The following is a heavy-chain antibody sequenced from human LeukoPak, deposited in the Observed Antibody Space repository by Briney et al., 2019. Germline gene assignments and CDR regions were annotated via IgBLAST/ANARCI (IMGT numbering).Heavy chain of an antibody. CDR2: IYTSGGT. J-gene: IGHJ4*02. CDR1: GGSISSGSYY. Sequence: SQTLSLTCTVSGGSISSGSYYWSWIRQPAGKGLEWIGRIYTSGGTNYNPSLKSRVTISVDTSKNQFSLKLSSVTAADTAVYYCARARISYCSGGSCYYYFDYWGQGTLVTVSS. V-gene: IGHV4-61*02. D-gene: IGHD2-15*01. CDR3: ARARISYCSGGSCYYYFDY.